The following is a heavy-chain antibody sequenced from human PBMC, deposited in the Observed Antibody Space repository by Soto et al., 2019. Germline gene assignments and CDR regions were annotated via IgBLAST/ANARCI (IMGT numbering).Heavy chain of an antibody. Sequence: AGGSLRLSCAASGFTVSSTYMSWVRQAPGKGLEWVSVIYSGGSTYYADSVKGRFTISRDNSKYTLYLQMNSLTVEDTAVYACVKGGWLDFWGQGTLVTVSS. CDR3: VKGGWLDF. D-gene: IGHD3-16*01. CDR2: IYSGGST. V-gene: IGHV3-53*01. J-gene: IGHJ5*01. CDR1: GFTVSSTY.